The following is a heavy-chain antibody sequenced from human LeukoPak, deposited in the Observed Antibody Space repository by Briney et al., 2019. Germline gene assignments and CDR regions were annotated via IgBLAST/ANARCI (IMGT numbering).Heavy chain of an antibody. CDR1: GFTFSNYG. V-gene: IGHV3-30*02. J-gene: IGHJ4*02. CDR3: ARAHYYDSSAFDY. D-gene: IGHD3-22*01. CDR2: IRFDGSTK. Sequence: GGSLRLSCATSGFTFSNYGMHWVRQAPGKGLEWVAFIRFDGSTKYYADSVKGRFTISRDNAKNSLYLQMNSLRAEDTAVYYCARAHYYDSSAFDYWGQGTLVTVSS.